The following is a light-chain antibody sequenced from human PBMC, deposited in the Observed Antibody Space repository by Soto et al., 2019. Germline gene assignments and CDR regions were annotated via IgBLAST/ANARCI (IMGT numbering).Light chain of an antibody. CDR2: GAS. CDR1: QSVSSD. V-gene: IGKV3-15*01. Sequence: EILMTQSPATLSVSPGERATLSCRASQSVSSDLAWYQQKPGQAPRLLIYGASTRATDIPARFSGSGSGTEFTLSISSLQSEDFAVYYCQQYSVWPPVLTFGGGTKVDI. CDR3: QQYSVWPPVLT. J-gene: IGKJ4*01.